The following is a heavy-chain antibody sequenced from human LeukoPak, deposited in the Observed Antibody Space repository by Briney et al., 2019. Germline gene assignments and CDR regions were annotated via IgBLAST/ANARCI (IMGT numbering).Heavy chain of an antibody. D-gene: IGHD3-3*01. CDR1: GYTFTSYG. Sequence: ASVKVSCKASGYTFTSYGISWVRQAPGQGLEWMGWISAYNGNTNYAQKLQGRVTMTIDTSTSTAYMELRSLRSDDTAVYYCARADDFWSGYGYFDYWGQGTLVTVSS. CDR2: ISAYNGNT. V-gene: IGHV1-18*01. J-gene: IGHJ4*02. CDR3: ARADDFWSGYGYFDY.